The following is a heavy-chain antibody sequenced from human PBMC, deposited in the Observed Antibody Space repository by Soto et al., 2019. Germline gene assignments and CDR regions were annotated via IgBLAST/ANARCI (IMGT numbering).Heavy chain of an antibody. CDR2: ISYDGSNK. Sequence: VGSRRLSCAASGFTFSSYGMHWVRQAPGKGLEWVAVISYDGSNKYYADSVKGRFTISRDNSKNTLYLQMNSLRVEDTAVYYCARVDCTGNNCRPYYYYEMDVWGQGTTVTVSS. CDR3: ARVDCTGNNCRPYYYYEMDV. J-gene: IGHJ6*02. V-gene: IGHV3-30*03. D-gene: IGHD2-8*02. CDR1: GFTFSSYG.